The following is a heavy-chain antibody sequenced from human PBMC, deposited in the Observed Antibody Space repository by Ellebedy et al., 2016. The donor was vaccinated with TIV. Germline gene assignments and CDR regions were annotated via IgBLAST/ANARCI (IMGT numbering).Heavy chain of an antibody. J-gene: IGHJ2*01. CDR2: ISYSGTT. CDR3: ARGTAYSFGSDWYFDL. V-gene: IGHV4-39*07. CDR1: GDAISTSFYS. Sequence: SETLSLTCPVSGDAISTSFYSWGWIRQPPGKGLEWVGTISYSGTTYYNLSLESRVAISIDTSKNHFSLQLTSVAAADTAIYYCARGTAYSFGSDWYFDLWGRGTLVTVSS. D-gene: IGHD5-18*01.